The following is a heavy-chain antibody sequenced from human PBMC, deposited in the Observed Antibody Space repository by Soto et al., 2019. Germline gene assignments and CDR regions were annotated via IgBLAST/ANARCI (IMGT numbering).Heavy chain of an antibody. CDR2: ISAYNGNT. V-gene: IGHV1-18*01. D-gene: IGHD2-15*01. Sequence: QVQLVQSGAEVKKPGASVKVSCKASGYTFTSYGISWVRQAPGQGLEWMGWISAYNGNTNYAQKFQGRVTITADESTSTAYMELSSLRSEDTAVYYCARSIVVVVAATPVYYYYGMDVWGQGTTVTVSS. CDR1: GYTFTSYG. J-gene: IGHJ6*02. CDR3: ARSIVVVVAATPVYYYYGMDV.